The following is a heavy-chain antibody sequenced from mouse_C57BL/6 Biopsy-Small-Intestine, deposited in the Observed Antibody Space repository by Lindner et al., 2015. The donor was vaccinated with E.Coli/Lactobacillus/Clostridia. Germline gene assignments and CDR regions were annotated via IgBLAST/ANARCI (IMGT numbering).Heavy chain of an antibody. V-gene: IGHV3-5*01. Sequence: VQLQESGPGLVKPSQTVFLTCTVTGISITTGNYRWSWIRQFPGNKLEWIGYIYYSGTITYNPSLTSRTTITRDTPKNQFLLEMNSLTAEDTATYYCARDDGYYYAMDYWGQGTSVTVSS. CDR1: GISITTGNYR. D-gene: IGHD2-3*01. J-gene: IGHJ4*01. CDR2: IYYSGTI. CDR3: ARDDGYYYAMDY.